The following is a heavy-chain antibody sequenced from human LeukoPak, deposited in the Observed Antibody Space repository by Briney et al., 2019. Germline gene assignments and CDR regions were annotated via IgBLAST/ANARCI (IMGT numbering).Heavy chain of an antibody. V-gene: IGHV3-23*01. CDR3: AKGDSSGYLRFDY. J-gene: IGHJ4*02. CDR1: GFTFNNHV. CDR2: ISGSGDST. Sequence: GGSLRLSCAASGFTFNNHVMSWVRQAPGEGLEWVSSISGSGDSTYYADSVKGRYTISRDNSKNTLNLQMNSLRAEDTAVYYWAKGDSSGYLRFDYWGQGTLVTVSS. D-gene: IGHD3-22*01.